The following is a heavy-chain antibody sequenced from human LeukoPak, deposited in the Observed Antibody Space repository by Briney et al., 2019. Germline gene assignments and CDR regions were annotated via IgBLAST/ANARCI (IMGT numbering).Heavy chain of an antibody. V-gene: IGHV3-23*01. D-gene: IGHD3-22*01. CDR1: GFTFSTYG. CDR2: ISGSGGGT. J-gene: IGHJ4*02. CDR3: AKSTTYYYDSSGYPL. Sequence: GRSLRLSCAASGFTFSTYGMSWVRQSPGKGLEWVSVISGSGGGTYYADSVKGRFTISRDNSKNILYLQMNSLRAEDTAVYYCAKSTTYYYDSSGYPLWGQGTLVTVSS.